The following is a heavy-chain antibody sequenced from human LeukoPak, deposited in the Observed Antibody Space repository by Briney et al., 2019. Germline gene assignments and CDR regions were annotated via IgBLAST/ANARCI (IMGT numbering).Heavy chain of an antibody. J-gene: IGHJ4*02. CDR3: VKENPLDY. D-gene: IGHD1-14*01. CDR2: IRYDGNNK. Sequence: GGSLRLSCGASGFTFSNYGMLWVRQAPGKGPEWVAFIRYDGNNKLYADSMKGRFTISRDNSKNTLYLHINSLRAEDTAVYYCVKENPLDYWGQGTLVSVSS. V-gene: IGHV3-30*02. CDR1: GFTFSNYG.